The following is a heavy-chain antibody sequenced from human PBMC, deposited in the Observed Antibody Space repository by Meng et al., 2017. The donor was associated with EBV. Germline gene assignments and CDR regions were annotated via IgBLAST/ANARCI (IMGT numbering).Heavy chain of an antibody. D-gene: IGHD6-6*01. CDR3: AHIIAARPFNY. Sequence: QRPLNEVRPKPCKTVQTLPWTSSFSGFSSRTGRVGVGWMHQPPGKVLEWFALIYWDDDNRYSPSLKSRLTITKDTSKNQVVLTMTNMDPVDAATYYCAHIIAARPFNYWGQGTLVTVSS. J-gene: IGHJ4*02. V-gene: IGHV2-5*02. CDR2: IYWDDDN. CDR1: GFSSRTGRVG.